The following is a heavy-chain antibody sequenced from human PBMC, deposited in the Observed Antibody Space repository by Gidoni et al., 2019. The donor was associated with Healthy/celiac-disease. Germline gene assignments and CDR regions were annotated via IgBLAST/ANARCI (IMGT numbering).Heavy chain of an antibody. Sequence: QVQLQQWGAGLLKPPETLSPTGAVYGGSFSGYYWRWIRQPPGKGLEWIGEINHSGSTNYTPSLKGRVTISVDTSKNQFSLKLSSVTAADTAVYYCARGGFGYCSSTSCAAYWFDPWGQGTLVTVSS. CDR3: ARGGFGYCSSTSCAAYWFDP. CDR1: GGSFSGYY. D-gene: IGHD2-2*01. V-gene: IGHV4-34*01. CDR2: INHSGST. J-gene: IGHJ5*02.